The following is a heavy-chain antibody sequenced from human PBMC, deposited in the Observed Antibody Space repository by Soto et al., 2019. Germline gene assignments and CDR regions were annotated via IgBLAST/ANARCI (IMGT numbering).Heavy chain of an antibody. CDR2: IRSSGSFI. J-gene: IGHJ6*02. D-gene: IGHD1-26*01. V-gene: IGHV3-21*01. CDR3: VRDSSYQWEGTYSYHAMDV. Sequence: SGGSLRLSCAASGFTFSSYSMNWVRQAPGKGLEWVSSIRSSGSFITYADSVKGRFTISRDNGKNSLYLHMNSLRAEDTAVYYCVRDSSYQWEGTYSYHAMDVWGQGTTVTVSS. CDR1: GFTFSSYS.